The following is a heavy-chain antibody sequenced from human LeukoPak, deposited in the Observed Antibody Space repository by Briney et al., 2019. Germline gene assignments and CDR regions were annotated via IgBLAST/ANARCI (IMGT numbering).Heavy chain of an antibody. V-gene: IGHV3-23*01. CDR3: AKASGVLTGDY. Sequence: GGSLRLSCAASGFTFSSYAMSGLRQAPGKGLEWVSAISGSGGSKYYADSVKGRFTISRDNSKNTLYLQMNSLRAEDTAVYYCAKASGVLTGDYWGQGTLVTVSS. D-gene: IGHD6-25*01. CDR2: ISGSGGSK. J-gene: IGHJ4*02. CDR1: GFTFSSYA.